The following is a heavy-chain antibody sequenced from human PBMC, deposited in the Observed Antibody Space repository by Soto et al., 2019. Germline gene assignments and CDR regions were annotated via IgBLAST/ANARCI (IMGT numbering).Heavy chain of an antibody. J-gene: IGHJ4*02. Sequence: QMQLVESGGGVVQPGRSLRLSCAASGFTFSDHGIHWVRQATGKGLEWVADISYNGIDKWYADSVKGRFTISRDNYRDTVYLQMNGMRPEDTAVHYLLSADWRNGHDTRLDYWGQGSLVTVSS. D-gene: IGHD5-12*01. CDR2: ISYNGIDK. V-gene: IGHV3-30*03. CDR3: LSADWRNGHDTRLDY. CDR1: GFTFSDHG.